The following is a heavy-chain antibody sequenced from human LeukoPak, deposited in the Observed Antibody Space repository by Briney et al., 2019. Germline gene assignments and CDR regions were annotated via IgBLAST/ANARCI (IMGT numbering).Heavy chain of an antibody. Sequence: GGSLRLTCTASGFTFSDYWMSWVRQASGKGPEWVANINQDGSYKYYVDSVKGRFTMSRDNAKNALYLQVNSLRPEDTAVYYCARGEFAWKQGSYGLNVRGQGTTVTVSS. CDR1: GFTFSDYW. CDR2: INQDGSYK. J-gene: IGHJ6*02. D-gene: IGHD5-18*01. CDR3: ARGEFAWKQGSYGLNV. V-gene: IGHV3-7*01.